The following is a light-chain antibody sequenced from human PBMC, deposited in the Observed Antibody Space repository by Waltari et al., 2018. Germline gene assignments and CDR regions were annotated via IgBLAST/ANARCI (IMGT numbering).Light chain of an antibody. CDR3: QQYNNWPLWT. Sequence: EIVMTQSPATLSVSPGERATLSCRASQSVSSNLAWYHQKPGQAPRLLIYAASTRATGIPARFSGSGSGTEFTLTISSLQSEDFAVYYCQQYNNWPLWTFGQGTKVEIK. J-gene: IGKJ1*01. V-gene: IGKV3-15*01. CDR1: QSVSSN. CDR2: AAS.